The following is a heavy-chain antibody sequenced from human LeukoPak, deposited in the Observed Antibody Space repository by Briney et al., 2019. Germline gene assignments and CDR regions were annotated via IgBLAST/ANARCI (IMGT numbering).Heavy chain of an antibody. V-gene: IGHV3-21*01. Sequence: GGSLRLSCAASGFTLCTYSMNCVRQAPGRGLEWVSYIWRSSNYKYYADSVKGRFTISRNNAKNSLYLQMNSLRAEDTAVYYCARDQAAAGSDAFDIWGQGTMVSVSS. CDR1: GFTLCTYS. J-gene: IGHJ3*02. CDR2: IWRSSNYK. CDR3: ARDQAAAGSDAFDI. D-gene: IGHD6-13*01.